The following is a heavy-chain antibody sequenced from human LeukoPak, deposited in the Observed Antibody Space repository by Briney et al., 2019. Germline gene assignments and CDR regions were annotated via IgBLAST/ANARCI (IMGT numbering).Heavy chain of an antibody. CDR2: IYYSGST. CDR3: ARQGADKYYYYYGMDV. V-gene: IGHV4-39*01. J-gene: IGHJ6*02. CDR1: GGSISSSSYY. Sequence: PSETLSLTCTVSGGSISSSSYYWGWIRQPPGKGLEWIGSIYYSGSTYYNPSLKSRVTISVDTSKNQFSLKLSSVTAADTAVYYCARQGADKYYYYYGMDVWGQGTTVTVFS.